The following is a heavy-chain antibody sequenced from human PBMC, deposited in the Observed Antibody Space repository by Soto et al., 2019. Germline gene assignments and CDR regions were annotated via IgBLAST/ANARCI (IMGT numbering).Heavy chain of an antibody. D-gene: IGHD6-13*01. Sequence: QVQLVKSGAEVNKPGSSVQVSCKASGANFTSDGLSWVRQAPGQGLELMGGIIPLFGITNYPHKFRGRVTITADEPTSTAYMELDSLRFDDTGVYCCARARGISWYNWFDPWGQGTLVNVSS. CDR1: GANFTSDG. CDR3: ARARGISWYNWFDP. J-gene: IGHJ5*02. CDR2: IIPLFGIT. V-gene: IGHV1-69*01.